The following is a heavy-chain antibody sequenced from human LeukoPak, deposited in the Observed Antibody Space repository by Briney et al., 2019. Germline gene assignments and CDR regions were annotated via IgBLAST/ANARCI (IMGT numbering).Heavy chain of an antibody. D-gene: IGHD3/OR15-3a*01. CDR1: GFTFSSYS. CDR3: ARDGIGPHYDYYYGMDV. V-gene: IGHV3-21*01. Sequence: PGGSLRLSCAASGFTFSSYSMNWVRQAPGKGLEWVSSISSSSSYIYYADSVKGRFTISRDNAKNSLYLQMNSLRAEDTAVYYCARDGIGPHYDYYYGMDVWGQGTTVTVSS. CDR2: ISSSSSYI. J-gene: IGHJ6*02.